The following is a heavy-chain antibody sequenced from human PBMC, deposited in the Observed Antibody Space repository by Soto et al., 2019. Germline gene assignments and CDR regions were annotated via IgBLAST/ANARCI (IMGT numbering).Heavy chain of an antibody. CDR1: GYTFTSYG. V-gene: IGHV1-18*01. CDR2: ISAYNGNT. J-gene: IGHJ6*02. CDR3: AREDCSGGSCYEVGYYYYYGMDV. D-gene: IGHD2-15*01. Sequence: ASVKVSCKASGYTFTSYGISWVRQAPGQGLEWMGWISAYNGNTNYAQKLQGRVTMTTDTSTSTAYMELRSLRSDDTAVYYCAREDCSGGSCYEVGYYYYYGMDVWGQGTTVTV.